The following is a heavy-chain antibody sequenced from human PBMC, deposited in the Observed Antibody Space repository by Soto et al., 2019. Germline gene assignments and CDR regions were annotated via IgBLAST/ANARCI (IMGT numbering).Heavy chain of an antibody. V-gene: IGHV4-39*01. D-gene: IGHD3-3*01. CDR1: GGSISSISYY. CDR2: IYYSGST. CDR3: ATYYDFWSGYYYEYGMDV. J-gene: IGHJ6*02. Sequence: PSETLSLTWTVSGGSISSISYYWGWIRQPPGKGLEWIGSIYYSGSTYYNPSLKSRVTISVDTSKNQFSLKLSSVTAADTAVYYCATYYDFWSGYYYEYGMDVWGQGTTVTVSS.